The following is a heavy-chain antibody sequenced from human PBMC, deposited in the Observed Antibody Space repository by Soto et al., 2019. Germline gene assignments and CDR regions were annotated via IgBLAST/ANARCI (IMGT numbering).Heavy chain of an antibody. J-gene: IGHJ5*02. CDR3: ATGGYSYGSLNWFAP. CDR2: IYNSGST. V-gene: IGHV4-30-2*05. CDR1: GGYISGGYYS. Sequence: PSETLSLTCAVSGGYISGGYYSWSWIRQPPGKGLEWIGFIYNSGSTYYNPSLKSRVSISIDTSKNQFSLKLSSVTAADTAVYYCATGGYSYGSLNWFAPWGQGTLVTVSS. D-gene: IGHD5-18*01.